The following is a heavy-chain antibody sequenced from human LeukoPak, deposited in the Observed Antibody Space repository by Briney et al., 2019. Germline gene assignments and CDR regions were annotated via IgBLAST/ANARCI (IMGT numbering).Heavy chain of an antibody. CDR2: IYYSGST. J-gene: IGHJ3*02. CDR1: GGSISSYY. Sequence: SETLSLTCTVSGGSISSYYWSWIRQPPGKGLEWIGYIYYSGSTNYNPSLKSRVTISVDTSKNQFSLKLSSVTAADTAVYYCARDRGSIEEDAFDIWGQGTMVTVSS. D-gene: IGHD6-6*01. CDR3: ARDRGSIEEDAFDI. V-gene: IGHV4-59*01.